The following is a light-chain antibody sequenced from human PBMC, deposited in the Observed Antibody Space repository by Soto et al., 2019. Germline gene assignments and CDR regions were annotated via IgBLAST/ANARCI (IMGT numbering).Light chain of an antibody. CDR3: QQYTSCSLT. Sequence: DIQMTQSPSTLCAYVGDRVTMTCRASQSISSWLAWYQQKPGKAPKLLIYKTSNLESGVPSRFSGSGSGTEFSLTICSLQPDDFATYYCQQYTSCSLTFGGGTKVDIK. CDR1: QSISSW. V-gene: IGKV1-5*03. J-gene: IGKJ4*01. CDR2: KTS.